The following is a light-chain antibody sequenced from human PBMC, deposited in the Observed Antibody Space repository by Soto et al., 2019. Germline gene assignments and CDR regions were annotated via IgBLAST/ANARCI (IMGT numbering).Light chain of an antibody. V-gene: IGKV3-15*01. Sequence: EIVMTQSPATLSVSPGGRATLSCRASQSVSSYLAWYQQRPGQPPRLLIYGASTRATGIPARFSCSGSGTEFSLTISSLQSEDFAVYYCQQYNTWPPKYTFGQGTKLEIK. CDR3: QQYNTWPPKYT. CDR1: QSVSSY. J-gene: IGKJ2*01. CDR2: GAS.